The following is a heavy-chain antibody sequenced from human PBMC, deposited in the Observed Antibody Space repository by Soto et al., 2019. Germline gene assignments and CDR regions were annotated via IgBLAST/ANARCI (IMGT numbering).Heavy chain of an antibody. J-gene: IGHJ6*02. D-gene: IGHD5-18*01. CDR2: ISAYNGNT. Sequence: QVQLVQSGAEVKKPGAAVKVSCKAAGYTFTSYGIGWVRQAPGQGLEWMGWISAYNGNTNYAQNLQGRVTMTTDTDTSTTYMQLRSLTSVETAVYYCACSAAMVYGSYYHGMDVWGHGFTETVSS. V-gene: IGHV1-18*01. CDR1: GYTFTSYG. CDR3: ACSAAMVYGSYYHGMDV.